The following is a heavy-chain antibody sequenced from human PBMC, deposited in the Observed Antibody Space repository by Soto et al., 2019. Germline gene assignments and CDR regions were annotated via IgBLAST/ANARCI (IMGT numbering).Heavy chain of an antibody. CDR2: IIKDGSEK. CDR3: ARDGQQVVPWGLDA. Sequence: GSLRLSCAASGFTFGTYWMTWVRQAPGKGLEWVANIIKDGSEKSYVDSVKGRFTISRDNAKNSLYLEMNSLRVEDTAVYKCARDGQQVVPWGLDAWVQGTMVTVSS. D-gene: IGHD6-13*01. J-gene: IGHJ6*02. V-gene: IGHV3-7*01. CDR1: GFTFGTYW.